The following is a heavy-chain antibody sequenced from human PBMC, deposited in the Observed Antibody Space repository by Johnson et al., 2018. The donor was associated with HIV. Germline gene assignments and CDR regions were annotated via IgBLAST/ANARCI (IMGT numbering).Heavy chain of an antibody. J-gene: IGHJ3*02. CDR3: ARDRIRWFRELHDAFDI. CDR2: IAYDGSNK. D-gene: IGHD3-10*01. CDR1: GFTFSMSS. V-gene: IGHV3-30-3*01. Sequence: QVQLVESGGGVVQPGRSLRLSCAASGFTFSMSSMHWVRQAPGKGLEWVAIIAYDGSNKYYADSVKGRFTISRDNAKNTVYLQMNSLRAEDTALYYCARDRIRWFRELHDAFDIWGQGTMVTVSS.